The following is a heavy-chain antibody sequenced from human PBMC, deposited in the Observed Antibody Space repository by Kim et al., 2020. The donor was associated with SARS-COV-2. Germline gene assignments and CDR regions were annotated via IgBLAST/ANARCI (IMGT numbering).Heavy chain of an antibody. CDR2: IKQDGSEK. J-gene: IGHJ4*02. V-gene: IGHV3-7*05. D-gene: IGHD3-9*01. CDR3: AREDYDILTGYNYFDY. CDR1: GFTFSSYW. Sequence: GGSLRLSCAASGFTFSSYWMSWVRQAPGKGLEWVANIKQDGSEKYYVDSVKGRFTISRDNAKNSLYLQMNSLRAEDTAVYYCAREDYDILTGYNYFDYWGQGTLVTVSS.